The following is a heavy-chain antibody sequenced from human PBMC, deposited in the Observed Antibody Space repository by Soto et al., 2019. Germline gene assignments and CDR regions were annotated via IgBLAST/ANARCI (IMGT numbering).Heavy chain of an antibody. CDR3: AKVWLVYASFS. CDR1: GFTFSSYS. Sequence: EVQLLESGGGLVQPGGSLRLSCAASGFTFSSYSMTWVRQAPGKGLEWVSAISGSGSSTNYADSVKGRFTVSRDNSKNTLYLQMNSLRAEDTAIYYCAKVWLVYASFSWGQGTLVTVSS. D-gene: IGHD3-9*01. J-gene: IGHJ4*02. CDR2: ISGSGSST. V-gene: IGHV3-23*01.